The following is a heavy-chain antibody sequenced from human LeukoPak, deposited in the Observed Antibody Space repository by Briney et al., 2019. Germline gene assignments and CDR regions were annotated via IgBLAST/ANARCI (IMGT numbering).Heavy chain of an antibody. CDR1: GFTFNNYA. J-gene: IGHJ4*02. V-gene: IGHV3-23*01. Sequence: GGSLRLSCAASGFTFNNYAMSWVRQAPGKGLEWVSTISGGGGSTYSADSVKGRFTISRDNSKNTLYLQMSSLRAEDTAVYYCAKENWVYNWKYDSSGSGINYWGQGTLVTVSS. CDR2: ISGGGGST. D-gene: IGHD3-22*01. CDR3: AKENWVYNWKYDSSGSGINY.